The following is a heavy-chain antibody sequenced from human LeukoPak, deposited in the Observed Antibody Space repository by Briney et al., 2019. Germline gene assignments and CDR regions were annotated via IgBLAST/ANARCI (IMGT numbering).Heavy chain of an antibody. Sequence: SETLCLTCAVYGGSFSGYYWSWIRQPPGKGLEWIGEINHSGSTNYNPSLKSRVTISVDTSKNQFSLKLSSVTAADTAVYYCARGVPKRWLQPRAFDIWGQGTMVTVSS. CDR2: INHSGST. V-gene: IGHV4-34*01. CDR1: GGSFSGYY. J-gene: IGHJ3*02. D-gene: IGHD5-12*01. CDR3: ARGVPKRWLQPRAFDI.